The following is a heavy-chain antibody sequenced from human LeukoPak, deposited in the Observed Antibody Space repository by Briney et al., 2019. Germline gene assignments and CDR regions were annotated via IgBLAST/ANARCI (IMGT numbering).Heavy chain of an antibody. D-gene: IGHD5-18*01. CDR2: IRSKAHRGTT. Sequence: PTGGSLRLSCTGSGFTFGDHAMSWVRQAPGKGLEWVGFIRSKAHRGTTEYAASVKGRFTISRDDSASIAYLQMSSLRTEDTAVYYCARGPIQLWIHNAMDVWGQGTTVTVSS. CDR1: GFTFGDHA. J-gene: IGHJ6*02. CDR3: ARGPIQLWIHNAMDV. V-gene: IGHV3-49*04.